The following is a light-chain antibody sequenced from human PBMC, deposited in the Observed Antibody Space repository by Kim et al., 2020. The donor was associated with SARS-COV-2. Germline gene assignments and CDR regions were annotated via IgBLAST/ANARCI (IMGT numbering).Light chain of an antibody. J-gene: IGKJ4*01. CDR2: DAS. V-gene: IGKV1-33*01. CDR1: QDIRSH. CDR3: QQYEDLPLT. Sequence: DIQMTQSPSSLSASVGDRVTITCQASQDIRSHLNWYQQKSGKAPKLLISDASNLETGVPSRFTGRGSGTDFSFTITSLQPEDFATYYCQQYEDLPLTFGGGTKVDIK.